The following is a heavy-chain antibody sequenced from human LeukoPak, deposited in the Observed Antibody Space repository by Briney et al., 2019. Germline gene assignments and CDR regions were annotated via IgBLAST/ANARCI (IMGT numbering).Heavy chain of an antibody. D-gene: IGHD4-23*01. CDR3: ARGATVGTPCDY. Sequence: PGRSLRLSCAASGFTFSSYAKHWVRQAPGKGLEWVAVISYVGSNKYYADSVKARFTISRDNSKNTLYLQKNSLRAEETAVYYWARGATVGTPCDYWGQGTLVTVSS. V-gene: IGHV3-30-3*01. CDR1: GFTFSSYA. CDR2: ISYVGSNK. J-gene: IGHJ4*02.